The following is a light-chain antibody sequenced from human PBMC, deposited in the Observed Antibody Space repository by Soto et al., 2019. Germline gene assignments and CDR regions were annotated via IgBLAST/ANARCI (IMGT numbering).Light chain of an antibody. J-gene: IGLJ1*01. CDR3: VSWDSSLSAYV. CDR1: SSNIGGNS. V-gene: IGLV1-51*01. CDR2: DDN. Sequence: QSVLTQPPSVSAAPGQKVTISCSVSSSNIGGNSVSWYQQLPGTAPKLLIYDDNKRPSGTPDRFSGSKSGTSATLGITGFQTGDEAGYYCVSWDSSLSAYVFGTGTKVTVL.